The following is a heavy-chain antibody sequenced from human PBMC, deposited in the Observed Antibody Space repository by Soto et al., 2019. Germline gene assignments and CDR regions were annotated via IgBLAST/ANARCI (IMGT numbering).Heavy chain of an antibody. CDR2: IYYSGST. CDR3: ARLSTIFGVVTSIFDY. D-gene: IGHD3-3*01. CDR1: GGSISSYY. Sequence: SGTLSLTCTVSGGSISSYYWSWIRQPPGKGLEWIGYIYYSGSTNYNPSLKSRVTISVDTSKNQFSLKLSSVTAADTAVYYCARLSTIFGVVTSIFDYWGQGTLVNVSS. J-gene: IGHJ4*02. V-gene: IGHV4-59*08.